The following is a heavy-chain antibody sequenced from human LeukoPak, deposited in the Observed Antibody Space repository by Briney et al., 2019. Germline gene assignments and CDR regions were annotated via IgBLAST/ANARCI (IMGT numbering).Heavy chain of an antibody. CDR2: INPNSGGT. J-gene: IGHJ4*02. CDR1: GYTFTDYY. CDR3: ARDSIAAPHCYDY. D-gene: IGHD6-13*01. V-gene: IGHV1-2*02. Sequence: GASVTVSCTASGYTFTDYYIHWVRQAPGQGLEWMGWINPNSGGTEYVQKFQGRVTMTSDSSVSAVYVELSSLRSDDTAVYYCARDSIAAPHCYDYWGQGTLVTVSS.